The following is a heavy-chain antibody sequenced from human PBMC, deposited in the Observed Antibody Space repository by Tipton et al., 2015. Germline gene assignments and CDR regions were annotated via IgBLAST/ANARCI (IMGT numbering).Heavy chain of an antibody. Sequence: SLRLSCTASGFNFGDFAVGWFRQAPGEGLDWVGFIRARAYGETTEYAPSVRGRFTISRDDSQNIAYLQMDSLKIEDTAVYYCSGAAMVDFDYWGQGTLVTVSS. V-gene: IGHV3-49*03. CDR1: GFNFGDFA. J-gene: IGHJ4*02. CDR3: SGAAMVDFDY. D-gene: IGHD5-18*01. CDR2: IRARAYGETT.